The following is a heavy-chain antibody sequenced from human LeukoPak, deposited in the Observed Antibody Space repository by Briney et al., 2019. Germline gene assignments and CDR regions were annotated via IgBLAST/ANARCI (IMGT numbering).Heavy chain of an antibody. CDR2: ISSSGSTI. J-gene: IGHJ3*02. Sequence: SGGSLRLSCAASGFTFSDYYMSWIRQAPGKGLEWVSYISSSGSTIYYADSVKGRFTISRDNAKNSLYLQMNSLRAEDTAVYYCAKAKELATIIDAFDMWGQGTMVTVSS. CDR1: GFTFSDYY. CDR3: AKAKELATIIDAFDM. D-gene: IGHD5-24*01. V-gene: IGHV3-11*01.